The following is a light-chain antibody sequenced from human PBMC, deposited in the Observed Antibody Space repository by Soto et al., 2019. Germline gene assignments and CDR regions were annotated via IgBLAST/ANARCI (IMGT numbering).Light chain of an antibody. Sequence: QSVLPQPPSASGTPGQRVIISCSGSDSDVGTNTVNWYQQVPGAAPKLLMYRNDQRPAGGPARFSGSKSGTSASLAISGLRTEDEADYYCAAWDDTRPGYVFGSGTKVTVL. J-gene: IGLJ1*01. V-gene: IGLV1-44*01. CDR2: RND. CDR1: DSDVGTNT. CDR3: AAWDDTRPGYV.